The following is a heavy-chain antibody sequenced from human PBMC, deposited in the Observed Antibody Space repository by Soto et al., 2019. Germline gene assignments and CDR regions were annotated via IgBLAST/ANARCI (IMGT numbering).Heavy chain of an antibody. CDR1: GFTFSSYW. CDR3: ARGPWGTYDDFWSAQSWFDY. D-gene: IGHD3-3*01. CDR2: IKQDGSEK. Sequence: EVQLVESGGGLVQPGGSLRLSCAASGFTFSSYWMSWVRQAPGKGLEWVANIKQDGSEKYYVDSVKGRFTISRDNDKNSLYLQMNSLRAEDTAVYYCARGPWGTYDDFWSAQSWFDYWGQGTLVTVSS. J-gene: IGHJ4*02. V-gene: IGHV3-7*01.